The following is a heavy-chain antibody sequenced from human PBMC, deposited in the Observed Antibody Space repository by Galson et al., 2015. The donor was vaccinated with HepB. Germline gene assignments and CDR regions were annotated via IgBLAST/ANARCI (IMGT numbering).Heavy chain of an antibody. D-gene: IGHD3-3*01. CDR2: IKSKTDGGTT. Sequence: SLRLSCAASGFTFSNAWMSWVRQAPGKGLEWVGRIKSKTDGGTTDYAAPVKGRFTISRDDSKNTLYLQMNSLKTEDTAVYYCTTEPPNYDFWSGYTHAPSVLRYFDWYDTPAYFDYWGQGTLVTVSS. J-gene: IGHJ4*02. CDR3: TTEPPNYDFWSGYTHAPSVLRYFDWYDTPAYFDY. CDR1: GFTFSNAW. V-gene: IGHV3-15*01.